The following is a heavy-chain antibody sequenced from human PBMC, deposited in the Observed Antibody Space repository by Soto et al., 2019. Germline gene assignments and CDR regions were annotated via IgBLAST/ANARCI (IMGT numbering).Heavy chain of an antibody. Sequence: AETLSLTCTFSGGSVSIADHDWSWIRQPPGKGLEWIAYIYYSGSTKYNPSLKSRVSISVDTSKNQFSLKLKSVTAADTAIYYCARDVGTRPGDYENWLDPWGQGTMVTVSS. CDR1: GGSVSIADHD. CDR2: IYYSGST. V-gene: IGHV4-61*08. CDR3: ARDVGTRPGDYENWLDP. J-gene: IGHJ5*02. D-gene: IGHD4-17*01.